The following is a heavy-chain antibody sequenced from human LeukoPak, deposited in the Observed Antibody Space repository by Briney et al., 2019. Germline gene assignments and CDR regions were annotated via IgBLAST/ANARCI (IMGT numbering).Heavy chain of an antibody. CDR1: GFTFSGSA. Sequence: PGGSLRLSCAASGFTFSGSAMHWVRQASGKGLEWVGRIRSKANSYATAYAASVKGRFTISRDDSKTPAYMHMNILKTEDTAVYYCTRHTGYNSVDYWGQGTLVTVSS. CDR2: IRSKANSYAT. V-gene: IGHV3-73*01. CDR3: TRHTGYNSVDY. J-gene: IGHJ4*02. D-gene: IGHD5-24*01.